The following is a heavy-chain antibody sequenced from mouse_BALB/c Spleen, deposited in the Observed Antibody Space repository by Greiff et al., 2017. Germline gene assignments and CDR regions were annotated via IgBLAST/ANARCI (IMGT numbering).Heavy chain of an antibody. CDR3: ARTVVARRGFDY. Sequence: VQLKESGPSLVKPSQTLSLTCSVTGDSITSGYWNWIRKFPGNKLEYMGYISYSGSTYYNPSLKSRISITRETSKNQYYLQLNSVTTEDTATYYCARTVVARRGFDYWGQGTTLTVSS. CDR1: GDSITSGY. D-gene: IGHD1-1*01. V-gene: IGHV3-8*02. J-gene: IGHJ2*01. CDR2: ISYSGST.